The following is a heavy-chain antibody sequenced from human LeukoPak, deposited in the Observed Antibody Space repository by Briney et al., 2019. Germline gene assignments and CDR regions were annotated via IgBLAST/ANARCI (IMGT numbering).Heavy chain of an antibody. D-gene: IGHD3-10*01. Sequence: SETLSLTCTVSGGSISGYYWSWIRQPPGKGLEWIGYIYYSGSTNYNPSLKSRVTMSVDTSKNQFSLKLSSLTAADTAVYYCARLGRITMIRGTSDYYHSMDVWAQGTTVTVSS. V-gene: IGHV4-59*08. CDR1: GGSISGYY. CDR3: ARLGRITMIRGTSDYYHSMDV. CDR2: IYYSGST. J-gene: IGHJ6*02.